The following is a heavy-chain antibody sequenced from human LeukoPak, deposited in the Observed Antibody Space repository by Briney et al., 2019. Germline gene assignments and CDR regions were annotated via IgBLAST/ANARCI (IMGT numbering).Heavy chain of an antibody. D-gene: IGHD6-13*01. J-gene: IGHJ6*03. Sequence: PGGSLRLSCVASGFTFSNYWMSWVLQAPGKGPEWVANIKQDGSEKYYVDSLKGRFTISRDNAKNSLYLQMNSLRAEDTAVYYCARVGYSSSWPNYYYYYMDVWGKGTTVTVSS. CDR3: ARVGYSSSWPNYYYYYMDV. V-gene: IGHV3-7*01. CDR1: GFTFSNYW. CDR2: IKQDGSEK.